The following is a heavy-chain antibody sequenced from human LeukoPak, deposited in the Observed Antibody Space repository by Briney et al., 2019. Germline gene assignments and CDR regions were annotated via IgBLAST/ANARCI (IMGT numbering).Heavy chain of an antibody. V-gene: IGHV1-69*05. CDR1: GYTFTGYY. Sequence: GASVTVSCKASGYTFTGYYMHWVRQAPGQGLEWMGRIIPIFGTANYAQKFQGRVTITTDESTSTAYMELSSLRSEDTDVYYCASMSSRYSSGNFDYWGQGTLVTVSS. D-gene: IGHD6-19*01. J-gene: IGHJ4*02. CDR3: ASMSSRYSSGNFDY. CDR2: IIPIFGTA.